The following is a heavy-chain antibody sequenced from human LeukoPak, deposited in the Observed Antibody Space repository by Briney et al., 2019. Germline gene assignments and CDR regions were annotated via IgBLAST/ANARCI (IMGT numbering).Heavy chain of an antibody. Sequence: PSETLSLTCTVSGGSISSYYWSWIRQPAGKGLEWIGRIYTSGSTNYNPSLKSRVTISVDTSKNQFSLKLSSVTAADTAVYYCASQLYDYVWGSYGHFDYWGQGTLVTVSS. CDR1: GGSISSYY. V-gene: IGHV4-4*07. CDR2: IYTSGST. J-gene: IGHJ4*02. D-gene: IGHD3-16*01. CDR3: ASQLYDYVWGSYGHFDY.